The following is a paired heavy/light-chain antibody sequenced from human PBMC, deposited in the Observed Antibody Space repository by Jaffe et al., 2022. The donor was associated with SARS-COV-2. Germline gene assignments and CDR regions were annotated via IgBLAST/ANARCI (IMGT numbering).Heavy chain of an antibody. Sequence: QVQLVQSGAEVRKPGASVKVSCKASGYIFTTHYIHWVRQAPGQDLEWMAIINPSSGSTTYAQKFQGRITVTSDTSTSTVSMELRSLRSGDTAVYFCAREVSGPGLDSWGQGSLVTVSS. J-gene: IGHJ4*02. CDR2: INPSSGST. D-gene: IGHD3-10*01. V-gene: IGHV1-46*01. CDR1: GYIFTTHY. CDR3: AREVSGPGLDS.
Light chain of an antibody. CDR2: AAS. V-gene: IGKV1-17*01. J-gene: IGKJ4*01. CDR3: LQHNSYPLT. Sequence: DIQMTQSPSSLSASVGDRVTITCRASQGIRNDLAWYQQKSGKAPKGLIYAASSLQSGVPPRFSGSGSGTEFTLTISSLQPEDFATYYCLQHNSYPLTFGGGTKVEIK. CDR1: QGIRND.